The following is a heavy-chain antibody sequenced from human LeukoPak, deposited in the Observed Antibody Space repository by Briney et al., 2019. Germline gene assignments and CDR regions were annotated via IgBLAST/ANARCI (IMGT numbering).Heavy chain of an antibody. V-gene: IGHV4-59*01. Sequence: KPSETLSLTCTVSGGSLSSFYWSWIRQPPGKGLEMIGNVCYTGSTNYNSSLQSRVTISVDTSKNQFSLKLSSVTAADTAVYYCARVQCSGNSCSAHRWLDPWGQGTLVTVSS. CDR3: ARVQCSGNSCSAHRWLDP. D-gene: IGHD2-2*01. CDR1: GGSLSSFY. CDR2: VCYTGST. J-gene: IGHJ5*02.